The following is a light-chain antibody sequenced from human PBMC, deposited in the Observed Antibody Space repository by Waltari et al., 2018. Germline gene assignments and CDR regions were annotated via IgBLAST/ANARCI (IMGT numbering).Light chain of an antibody. J-gene: IGKJ1*01. CDR1: QSLLDSSNNKNY. CDR3: QQYFSTPLT. CDR2: CAS. Sequence: DIVLTQSPDSLPVSLGERVTINCKSSQSLLDSSNNKNYLAWYQQKPGQPPQLLLYCASTREFGVPNRFSGSGSGTDFTLTINGLRAEDVAIYYCQQYFSTPLTFGQGTKLEI. V-gene: IGKV4-1*01.